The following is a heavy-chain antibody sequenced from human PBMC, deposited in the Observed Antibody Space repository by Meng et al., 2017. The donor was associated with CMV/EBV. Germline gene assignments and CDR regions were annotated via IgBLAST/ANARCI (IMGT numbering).Heavy chain of an antibody. CDR2: IKQDGSEK. CDR3: AREPVSSY. CDR1: GFTVSSNE. D-gene: IGHD3-16*01. Sequence: GGSLRLSCAASGFTVSSNEMSWVRQAPGKGLEWVANIKQDGSEKYYVDSVKGRFTISRDNAKNSLYLQMNSLRAEDTAVYYCAREPVSSYWGQGTLVTVSS. V-gene: IGHV3-7*01. J-gene: IGHJ4*02.